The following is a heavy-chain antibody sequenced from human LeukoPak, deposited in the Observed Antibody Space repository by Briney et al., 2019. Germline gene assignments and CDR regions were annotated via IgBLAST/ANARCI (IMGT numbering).Heavy chain of an antibody. CDR1: GFTYSTSW. CDR2: IKEDGREK. CDR3: ARGVDV. V-gene: IGHV3-7*04. Sequence: PGGSLTRSSAASGFTYSTSWMHRLRQAPGKGLEWVANIKEDGREKYYMDPVKGPFTSSRANAKTSLDLKMNRLRAEDTSVYYCARGVDVWGDGATV. J-gene: IGHJ6*01.